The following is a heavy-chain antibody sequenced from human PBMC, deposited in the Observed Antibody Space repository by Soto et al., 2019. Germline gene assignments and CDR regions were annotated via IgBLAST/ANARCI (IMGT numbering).Heavy chain of an antibody. CDR1: RFTFSAYA. CDR2: ISTSGGST. D-gene: IGHD4-17*01. CDR3: AKDSDYSDLKSYFDF. J-gene: IGHJ4*02. Sequence: GGSLRLSCAAPRFTFSAYAMSWVRQAPGKGLEWVSGISTSGGSTYYADSVKGRFTISRDNSKHTLYLQMNSLRAEDTAVYYCAKDSDYSDLKSYFDFWGQGTLVTVSS. V-gene: IGHV3-23*01.